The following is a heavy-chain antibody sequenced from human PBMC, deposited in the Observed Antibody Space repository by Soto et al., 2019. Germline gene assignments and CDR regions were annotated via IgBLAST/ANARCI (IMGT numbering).Heavy chain of an antibody. Sequence: PGGSLRLSCAGSGFTFSSYAMTWVRQAPGKGLEWVSAISGSGGSTYYADSVKGRFTISRDNSKNTLYLQMNSLRAEDTALYYCAKGVGSGWYCFDYWGQGTLVTSPQ. CDR2: ISGSGGST. V-gene: IGHV3-23*01. CDR1: GFTFSSYA. D-gene: IGHD6-19*01. CDR3: AKGVGSGWYCFDY. J-gene: IGHJ4*02.